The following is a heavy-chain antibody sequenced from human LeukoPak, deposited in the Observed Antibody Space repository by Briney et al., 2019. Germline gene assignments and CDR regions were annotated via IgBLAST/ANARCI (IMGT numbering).Heavy chain of an antibody. CDR2: LHTSGST. CDR1: GGSISSYY. CDR3: AGREDSDYYYYYMDV. J-gene: IGHJ6*03. V-gene: IGHV4-4*07. Sequence: PSETLSLTCTVSGGSISSYYWSWIRQPAGEGLEWIGRLHTSGSTHYNPSLKSRVTISVDTSKNQFSLKLSSVTAADTAVYYCAGREDSDYYYYYMDVWGKGTTVTISS. D-gene: IGHD1-26*01.